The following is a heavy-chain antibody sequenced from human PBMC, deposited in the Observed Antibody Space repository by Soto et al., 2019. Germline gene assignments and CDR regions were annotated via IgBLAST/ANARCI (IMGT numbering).Heavy chain of an antibody. Sequence: SVKVSCKASGGTFSSYAISWVRQAPGQGLEWMGGIIPIFDTANYAQKFQGRVTITADESTSTAYMELSSLRSEDTAVYYCARGYSSRSWFDPWGQGTLVTVSS. CDR3: ARGYSSRSWFDP. CDR1: GGTFSSYA. J-gene: IGHJ5*02. D-gene: IGHD6-13*01. V-gene: IGHV1-69*13. CDR2: IIPIFDTA.